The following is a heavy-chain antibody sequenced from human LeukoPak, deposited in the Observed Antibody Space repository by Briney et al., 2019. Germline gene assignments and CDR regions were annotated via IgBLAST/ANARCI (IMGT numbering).Heavy chain of an antibody. D-gene: IGHD3-22*01. CDR2: IYYSGAT. Sequence: SETLSLTCIVSGGSISAADYSWNWIRQPPGKALEWIGYIYYSGATSYNPSLKSRVTISVDTSKNQFSPKLSSVIAADTAVYFCARLPLPDFYDSSADSFDIWGQGTMVTVSS. V-gene: IGHV4-30-4*01. CDR3: ARLPLPDFYDSSADSFDI. J-gene: IGHJ3*02. CDR1: GGSISAADYS.